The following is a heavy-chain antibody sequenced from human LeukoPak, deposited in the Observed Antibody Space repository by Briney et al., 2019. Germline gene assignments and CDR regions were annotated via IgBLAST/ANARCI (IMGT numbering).Heavy chain of an antibody. J-gene: IGHJ6*03. V-gene: IGHV3-21*01. D-gene: IGHD3-3*01. CDR1: GFTFSSYA. CDR3: AKSADNYYYYMDV. CDR2: ISSVSTYI. Sequence: GGSLRLSCAASGFTFSSYAMNWVRQAPGKGLEWISSISSVSTYIYYADSVKGRFTISRDNAKNSLYLQMNSLRAEDTAVYYCAKSADNYYYYMDVWGKGTTVTVSS.